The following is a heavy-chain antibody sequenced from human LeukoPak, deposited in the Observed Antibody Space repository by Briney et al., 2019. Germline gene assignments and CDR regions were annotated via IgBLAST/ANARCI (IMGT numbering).Heavy chain of an antibody. V-gene: IGHV3-43*02. CDR3: AKDARRVSRFWSGPTTGYMDV. Sequence: PGGSLRLSCAASGFTFSSDDINWVRQAPGKGLEWVSGISGNGYSTYYADSVKGRFTISRDNSKNSLYLQMNSLRTEDTALYYCAKDARRVSRFWSGPTTGYMDVWGKGTTVTVSS. J-gene: IGHJ6*03. CDR2: ISGNGYST. D-gene: IGHD3-3*01. CDR1: GFTFSSDD.